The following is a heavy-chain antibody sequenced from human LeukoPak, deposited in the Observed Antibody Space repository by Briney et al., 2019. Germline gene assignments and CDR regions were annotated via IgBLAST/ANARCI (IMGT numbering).Heavy chain of an antibody. CDR1: GFPFNAYW. CDR3: AREPYGSGSYQFDY. CDR2: ISSSSSTI. D-gene: IGHD3-10*01. Sequence: GGSLRLSCAASGFPFNAYWMTWVRQAPGKGPEWVSYISSSSSTIYYADSVKGRFTISRDNAKNSLYLQMNSLRDEDTAVYYCAREPYGSGSYQFDYWGQGTLVTVSS. J-gene: IGHJ4*02. V-gene: IGHV3-48*02.